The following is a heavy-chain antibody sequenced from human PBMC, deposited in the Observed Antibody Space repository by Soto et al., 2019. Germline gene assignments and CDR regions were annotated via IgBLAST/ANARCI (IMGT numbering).Heavy chain of an antibody. CDR3: ARESQSRGWSWFDY. D-gene: IGHD6-19*01. CDR1: GYTFTTYY. Sequence: QVQLVQSGAEVKKPGASVKVSCKASGYTFTTYYIHWVRQAPGQGLEWMGMINPSGGSTSYTRRFQGRVTLTRDTSTSTVYMELSSLRSEDTAVYYCARESQSRGWSWFDYWGQGTLVTVSS. J-gene: IGHJ4*02. CDR2: INPSGGST. V-gene: IGHV1-46*01.